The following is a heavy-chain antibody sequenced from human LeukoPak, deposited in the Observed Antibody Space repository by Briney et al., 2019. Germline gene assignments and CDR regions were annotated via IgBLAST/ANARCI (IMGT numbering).Heavy chain of an antibody. J-gene: IGHJ4*02. CDR2: IYSGGST. Sequence: GGSLRLSCAASGFTFSSYAMSWVRQAPGKGLEWVSVIYSGGSTYYADSVKGRFTIPRDNSKNTLYLQMNSLRAEDTAVYYCARASRPGRYYFDYWGQGTLVTVSS. V-gene: IGHV3-66*01. D-gene: IGHD1-26*01. CDR3: ARASRPGRYYFDY. CDR1: GFTFSSYA.